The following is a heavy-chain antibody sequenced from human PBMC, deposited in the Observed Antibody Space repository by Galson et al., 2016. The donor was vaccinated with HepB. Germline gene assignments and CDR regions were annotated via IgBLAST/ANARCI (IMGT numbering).Heavy chain of an antibody. CDR1: GFTFSNYA. V-gene: IGHV3-23*01. CDR3: AKDVAESPFVVVVTAADY. J-gene: IGHJ4*02. D-gene: IGHD2-21*02. Sequence: SLRLSCAASGFTFSNYAMTWVRQAPGKGLEWVSDISAGGGSTYYADSVKGRFTVSRDNSKDTLYLQIITLRAEDTATYYCAKDVAESPFVVVVTAADYWGQGTLVTVSS. CDR2: ISAGGGST.